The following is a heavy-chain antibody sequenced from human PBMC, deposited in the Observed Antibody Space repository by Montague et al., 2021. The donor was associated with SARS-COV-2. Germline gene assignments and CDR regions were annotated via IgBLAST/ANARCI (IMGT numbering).Heavy chain of an antibody. Sequence: PALVKPTQTPTLTCTFSGFSRSTSGLCVSWIRQPPGKALEWLALIDWDDDKYYSTSLKTRLTISKDTSKNQVVLTMTNMDPVDTATYYCARIRDYDILTGSYSGFDYWGQGTLVTVSS. V-gene: IGHV2-70*01. J-gene: IGHJ4*02. CDR2: IDWDDDK. CDR1: GFSRSTSGLC. D-gene: IGHD3-9*01. CDR3: ARIRDYDILTGSYSGFDY.